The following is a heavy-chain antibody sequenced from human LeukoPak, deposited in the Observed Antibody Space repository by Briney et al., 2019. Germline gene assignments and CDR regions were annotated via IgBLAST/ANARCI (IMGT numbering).Heavy chain of an antibody. Sequence: SETLSLTCAVYGGSFSGYYWSWIRQPPGKGLEWIGEINHSGSTNYNPSLKSRVTISVETSKNQFSLKLSSVTAADTAVYYCARTTRLGYCSSTSCPRYYYYGMDVWGQGTTVTVSS. J-gene: IGHJ6*02. CDR3: ARTTRLGYCSSTSCPRYYYYGMDV. V-gene: IGHV4-34*01. D-gene: IGHD2-2*01. CDR1: GGSFSGYY. CDR2: INHSGST.